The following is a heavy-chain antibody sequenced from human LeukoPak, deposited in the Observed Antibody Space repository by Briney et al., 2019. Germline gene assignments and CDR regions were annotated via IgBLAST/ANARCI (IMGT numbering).Heavy chain of an antibody. CDR2: ISSSSSYI. Sequence: GGSLRLSCAASGFTFDDYAMHWVRQAPGKGLEWVSSISSSSSYIYYADSVKGRFTISRDNAKNSLYLQMNSLRAEDTAVYYCARDRATDYWGQGTLVTVSS. CDR3: ARDRATDY. CDR1: GFTFDDYA. D-gene: IGHD5-12*01. V-gene: IGHV3-21*01. J-gene: IGHJ4*02.